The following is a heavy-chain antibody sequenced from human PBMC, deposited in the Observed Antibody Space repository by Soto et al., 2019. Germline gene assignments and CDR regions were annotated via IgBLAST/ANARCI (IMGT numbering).Heavy chain of an antibody. CDR2: IYYSGTT. CDR1: GGSISSGDYY. V-gene: IGHV4-30-4*01. D-gene: IGHD3-10*01. J-gene: IGHJ3*02. Sequence: QVQLQESGPGLVKPSQTLSLTCPVSGGSISSGDYYWGWIRQPPGKGLEWIGYIYYSGTTYYNPSLKSRLTISVDTSKNQFSLKLSSVTAADTAVYYCARFGRARDAFDIWGQGTLVTVSS. CDR3: ARFGRARDAFDI.